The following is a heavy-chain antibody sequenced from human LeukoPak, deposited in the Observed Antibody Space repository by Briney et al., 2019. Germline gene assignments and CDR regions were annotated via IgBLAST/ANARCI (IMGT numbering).Heavy chain of an antibody. D-gene: IGHD3-10*01. V-gene: IGHV4-39*07. CDR3: AVKTGVRGVIIDY. J-gene: IGHJ4*02. CDR2: INHSGST. CDR1: GGSISSSRYN. Sequence: SETLSLTCTVSGGSISSSRYNWGWIRQPPGKGLEWIGEINHSGSTNYNPSLKSRVTISVDTSKNQFSLKLSSVTAADTAVYYCAVKTGVRGVIIDYWGQGTLVTVSS.